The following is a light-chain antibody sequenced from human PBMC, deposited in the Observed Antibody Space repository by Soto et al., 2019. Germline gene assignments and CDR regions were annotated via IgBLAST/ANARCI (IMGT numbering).Light chain of an antibody. V-gene: IGKV1-33*01. CDR3: QHFDNLPLS. Sequence: DIHITQSPPSLSESVGYRVTSTCQASQDIGNYLNWYQQKLGKAPKLLICDASNLETGVPSRFSGSGSGTHFTFTITSLQPEDSATYYCQHFDNLPLSFGHGTKVDIK. J-gene: IGKJ3*01. CDR2: DAS. CDR1: QDIGNY.